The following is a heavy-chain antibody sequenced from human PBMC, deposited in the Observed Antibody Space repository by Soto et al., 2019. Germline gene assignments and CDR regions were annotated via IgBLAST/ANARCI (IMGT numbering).Heavy chain of an antibody. CDR2: ISSSSSTI. CDR3: ARDAPGYSSGWKGY. D-gene: IGHD6-19*01. CDR1: GFTFSSYS. V-gene: IGHV3-48*01. Sequence: EVQLVESGGGLVQPGGSLRLSCAASGFTFSSYSMNWVRQAPGKGLEWVSYISSSSSTIYYADSVKGRFTISRDNAKNSLYLQMNDLRAEDTAVYYCARDAPGYSSGWKGYWGQGTLVTVSS. J-gene: IGHJ4*02.